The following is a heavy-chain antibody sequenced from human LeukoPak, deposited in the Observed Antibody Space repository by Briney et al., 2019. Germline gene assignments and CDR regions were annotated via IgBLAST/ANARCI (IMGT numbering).Heavy chain of an antibody. V-gene: IGHV3-21*04. CDR2: ISSSSYI. J-gene: IGHJ2*01. CDR3: ARLHVYGDYGWYFDL. Sequence: GGSLRLSCAASGFTFSSYSMTWVRQAPGKGLEWVSSISSSSYIFYADSVKGRFTISRDNSKNTLYLQMNSLRAEDTAVYYCARLHVYGDYGWYFDLWGRGTLVTVSS. CDR1: GFTFSSYS. D-gene: IGHD4-17*01.